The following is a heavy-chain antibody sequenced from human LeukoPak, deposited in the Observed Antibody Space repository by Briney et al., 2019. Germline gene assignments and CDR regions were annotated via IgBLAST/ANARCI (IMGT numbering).Heavy chain of an antibody. CDR3: ASPGGYDSNYYYGMDV. Sequence: GGSLRLSCAASGFTFSTYSMNWVRQAPGKGLEWVSYISSSGRTIYYADSVKGRFTISRDNAKNSLYLQMNSLRAEDTAVYYCASPGGYDSNYYYGMDVWGQGTTVTVSS. CDR2: ISSSGRTI. CDR1: GFTFSTYS. J-gene: IGHJ6*02. D-gene: IGHD5-12*01. V-gene: IGHV3-48*04.